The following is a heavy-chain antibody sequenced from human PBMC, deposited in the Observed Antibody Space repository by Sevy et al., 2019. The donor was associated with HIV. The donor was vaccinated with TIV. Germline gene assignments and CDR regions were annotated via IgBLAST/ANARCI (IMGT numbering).Heavy chain of an antibody. CDR3: ARVLHFDAFDI. V-gene: IGHV3-23*01. CDR2: ISGSGGST. Sequence: GGSLRLSCAASGFTFSSYAMSWVRLAPGKGLQWVSSISGSGGSTNYADSVKGRFTISRDNSKNTLYLQMNSLRAEDTAVYYCARVLHFDAFDIWGQGTMVTVSS. J-gene: IGHJ3*02. CDR1: GFTFSSYA. D-gene: IGHD4-4*01.